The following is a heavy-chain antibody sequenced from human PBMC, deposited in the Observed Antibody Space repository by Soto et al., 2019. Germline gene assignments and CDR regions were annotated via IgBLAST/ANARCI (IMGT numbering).Heavy chain of an antibody. D-gene: IGHD1-1*01. Sequence: SETLSLTCTVSGGSISSYYWSWIRQPPGKGLEWIGYIYYSGSTNYNPSLKSRVTISVDTSKNQFSLKLSSVTAADTAVYYCAREDWNDDGNYYYGMDVWGQGTTVTVSS. J-gene: IGHJ6*02. CDR3: AREDWNDDGNYYYGMDV. CDR2: IYYSGST. CDR1: GGSISSYY. V-gene: IGHV4-59*01.